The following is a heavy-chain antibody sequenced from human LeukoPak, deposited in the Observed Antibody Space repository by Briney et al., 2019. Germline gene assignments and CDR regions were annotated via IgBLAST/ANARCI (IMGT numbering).Heavy chain of an antibody. V-gene: IGHV1-8*02. Sequence: ASVKVSCKASGYTFTSYYMHWVRQAPGQGLEWMGWMNPNSGNTGYAQKFQGRVTMTRNTSISTACMELSSLRSEETAVYYCARFGPRYDDAFDIWGQGTMVTVSS. CDR1: GYTFTSYY. D-gene: IGHD3-10*01. CDR2: MNPNSGNT. CDR3: ARFGPRYDDAFDI. J-gene: IGHJ3*02.